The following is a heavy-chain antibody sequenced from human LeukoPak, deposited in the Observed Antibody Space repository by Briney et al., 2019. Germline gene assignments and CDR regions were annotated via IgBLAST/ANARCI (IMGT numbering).Heavy chain of an antibody. Sequence: ASVNVSCKASGYTFTGYYMHWVRQAPGQGLEWMGWINPNSGGTNYAQKLQGRVTMTTDTSTSTAYMELRSLRSDDTAVYYCARVADYGANFDYWGQGTLVTVSS. J-gene: IGHJ4*02. CDR3: ARVADYGANFDY. V-gene: IGHV1-2*02. CDR2: INPNSGGT. D-gene: IGHD4-17*01. CDR1: GYTFTGYY.